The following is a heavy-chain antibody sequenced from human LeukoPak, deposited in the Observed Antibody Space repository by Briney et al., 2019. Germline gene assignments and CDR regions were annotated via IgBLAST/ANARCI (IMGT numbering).Heavy chain of an antibody. D-gene: IGHD1-26*01. Sequence: GRSLRLSCAASGFTFSTYGMHWVRQAPGKGLEWVAVISNDGGNKYYSDSMKGRFTMSRDNSKNTLNLQMNSLRAEDTAVYYCAKAGGSSFDYWGQGTLVTVSS. CDR2: ISNDGGNK. CDR1: GFTFSTYG. J-gene: IGHJ4*02. V-gene: IGHV3-30*18. CDR3: AKAGGSSFDY.